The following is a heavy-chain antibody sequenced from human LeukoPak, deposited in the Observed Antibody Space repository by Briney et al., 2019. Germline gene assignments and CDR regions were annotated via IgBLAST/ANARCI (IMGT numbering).Heavy chain of an antibody. CDR1: GGSISSYW. D-gene: IGHD5-12*01. CDR3: ARLVRYSGYEGAFDI. V-gene: IGHV4-59*08. CDR2: MYYSGST. Sequence: SETLSLTCTVSGGSISSYWWSWIRQPPGKGLEWIGYMYYSGSTNYNPSLKSRVTISVDTSKNQFSLKLSSVTAADTAVYYCARLVRYSGYEGAFDIWGQGTMVTVSS. J-gene: IGHJ3*02.